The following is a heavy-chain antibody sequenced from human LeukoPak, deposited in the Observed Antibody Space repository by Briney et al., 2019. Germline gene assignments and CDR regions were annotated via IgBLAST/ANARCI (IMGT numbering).Heavy chain of an antibody. J-gene: IGHJ5*02. Sequence: PGGSLRLSCEASGFTLNKYLMHWVRQAPGKGLVWVSRITGDGSDIAYADSVKGRFTVSRDDAKNILFLQMTSLRVEDTAIYYCARDAYTTTSNWLDPWGQGTLVTVSS. CDR1: GFTLNKYL. CDR3: ARDAYTTTSNWLDP. CDR2: ITGDGSDI. D-gene: IGHD4-17*01. V-gene: IGHV3-74*01.